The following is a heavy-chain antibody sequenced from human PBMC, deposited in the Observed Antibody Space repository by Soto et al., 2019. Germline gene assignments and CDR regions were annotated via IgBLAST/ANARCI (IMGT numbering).Heavy chain of an antibody. CDR3: ARDRYFYDSRGYYRTLDS. V-gene: IGHV4-59*11. CDR1: GDSFSNHY. Sequence: SETLSLPCPISGDSFSNHYWTWIRQSPGKGLEWIGYIFHSGITDYNPSVKSRVTISIDKSRNLFSLNLTSVTAADTAVYYCARDRYFYDSRGYYRTLDSWGQGTRVTVSS. J-gene: IGHJ5*01. D-gene: IGHD3-22*01. CDR2: IFHSGIT.